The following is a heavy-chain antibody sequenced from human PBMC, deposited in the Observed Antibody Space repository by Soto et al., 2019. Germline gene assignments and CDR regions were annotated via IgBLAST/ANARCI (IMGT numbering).Heavy chain of an antibody. CDR3: ARLVLVINPYYYYGMDV. V-gene: IGHV4-39*01. CDR1: GGSISSSSYY. CDR2: IYYSGST. D-gene: IGHD3-9*01. Sequence: QLQLQESGPGLVKPSETLSLTCTVSGGSISSSSYYWGWIRQPPGKGLEWIGIIYYSGSTYYNPSLKSRVTISVDTSKNQFSLKLSSVTAADTAVYYCARLVLVINPYYYYGMDVWGQGTTVTVSS. J-gene: IGHJ6*02.